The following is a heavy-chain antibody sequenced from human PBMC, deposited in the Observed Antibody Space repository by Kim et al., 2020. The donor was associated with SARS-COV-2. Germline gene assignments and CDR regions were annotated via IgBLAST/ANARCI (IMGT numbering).Heavy chain of an antibody. CDR1: GYTFSSYA. Sequence: GGSLRLSCAASGYTFSSYAMNWVRQAPGKGLEWVSTINNSGDSTYYADSVKGRFTISRDNSKNTLYLQMNSLRAEDTALYYCAKDRSYGPPYYYGMDVWGQGTTVTVSS. D-gene: IGHD5-18*01. J-gene: IGHJ6*02. CDR3: AKDRSYGPPYYYGMDV. V-gene: IGHV3-23*01. CDR2: INNSGDST.